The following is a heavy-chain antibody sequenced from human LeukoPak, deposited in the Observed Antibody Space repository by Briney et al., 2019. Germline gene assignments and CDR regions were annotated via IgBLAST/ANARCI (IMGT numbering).Heavy chain of an antibody. CDR2: VNGNGGST. D-gene: IGHD6-19*01. Sequence: PGGSLRLSCAASGFSFSTYAMSWVRQAPGKGLEWVSGVNGNGGSTSYADSVKGRFTIFRDNSKNTVYLQMNSLRVEDTAVYYCAKSQSSGWLYYFDYWGQGILVTVSS. CDR1: GFSFSTYA. J-gene: IGHJ4*02. V-gene: IGHV3-23*01. CDR3: AKSQSSGWLYYFDY.